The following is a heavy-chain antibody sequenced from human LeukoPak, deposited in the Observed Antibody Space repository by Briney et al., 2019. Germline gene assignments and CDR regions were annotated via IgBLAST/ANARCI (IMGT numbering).Heavy chain of an antibody. D-gene: IGHD5-18*01. Sequence: PGGSLRLSCAASGFTFSSYAMSWVRQAPGKGLEWVSAISGSGGSTYYADSVKGRFTISRDNAKNSLYLQMNSLRAEDTAVYYCARDRSTNSYAEYFFDYWGQGTLVTVSS. CDR2: ISGSGGST. V-gene: IGHV3-23*01. J-gene: IGHJ4*02. CDR3: ARDRSTNSYAEYFFDY. CDR1: GFTFSSYA.